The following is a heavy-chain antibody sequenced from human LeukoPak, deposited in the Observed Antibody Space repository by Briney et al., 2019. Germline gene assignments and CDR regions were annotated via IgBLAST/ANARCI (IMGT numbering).Heavy chain of an antibody. D-gene: IGHD1-14*01. J-gene: IGHJ3*02. Sequence: KPSETLSLTCTVSGGTISNYYWSWIRQPPGKGLEWIAYIDYSGSTNYNPSLKSRVTISVDASKNQFSLNLRSVTPADTAVYYCAADRKRDLLHAFDIWGQGTMVTVSS. V-gene: IGHV4-59*01. CDR2: IDYSGST. CDR3: AADRKRDLLHAFDI. CDR1: GGTISNYY.